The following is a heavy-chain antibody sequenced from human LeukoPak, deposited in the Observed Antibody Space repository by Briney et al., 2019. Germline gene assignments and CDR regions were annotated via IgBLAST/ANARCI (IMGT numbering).Heavy chain of an antibody. CDR1: GFTFSSYS. CDR3: AKQMAVDYFDY. J-gene: IGHJ4*02. CDR2: ISSSSSYI. D-gene: IGHD5-24*01. Sequence: GGSLRLSCAASGFTFSSYSMNWVRQAPGKGLEWVSSISSSSSYIYYADSVKGRFTIFRDNAKNSLYLQMNSLRVEDTAVYYCAKQMAVDYFDYWGQGTLVTVSS. V-gene: IGHV3-21*01.